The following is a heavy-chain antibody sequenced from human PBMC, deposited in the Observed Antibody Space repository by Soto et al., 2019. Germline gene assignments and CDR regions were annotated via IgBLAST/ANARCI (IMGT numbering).Heavy chain of an antibody. CDR3: ARGAAVAGNGGYFQH. V-gene: IGHV1-69*13. J-gene: IGHJ1*01. CDR1: GGTFSSYA. D-gene: IGHD6-19*01. Sequence: ASVKVSCKASGGTFSSYAISWVRQAPGQGLEWMGGIIPIFGTANYAQKFQGRVTITADESTSTAYMELSSLRSEDTAVYYCARGAAVAGNGGYFQHWGQGTLVTVSS. CDR2: IIPIFGTA.